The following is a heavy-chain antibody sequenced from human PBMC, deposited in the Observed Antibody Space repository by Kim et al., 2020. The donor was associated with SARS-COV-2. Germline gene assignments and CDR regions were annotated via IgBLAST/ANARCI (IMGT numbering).Heavy chain of an antibody. Sequence: YAQKFQGRVSMTRDTSTSTVYMGLSSLRSEDTAVYYCARGIGHSGYAFDYWGQGTLVTVSS. CDR3: ARGIGHSGYAFDY. D-gene: IGHD5-12*01. J-gene: IGHJ4*02. V-gene: IGHV1-46*01.